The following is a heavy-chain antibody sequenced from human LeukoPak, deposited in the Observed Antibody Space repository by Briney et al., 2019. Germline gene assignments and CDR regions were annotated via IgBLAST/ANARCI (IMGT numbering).Heavy chain of an antibody. CDR3: ASQKEDYYDSSGHR. D-gene: IGHD3-22*01. J-gene: IGHJ5*02. Sequence: PGGSLRLSCAASGFTFTRSAMSWVRQAPGKGLEWVSAISGSGGSTYYADSVKGRFTISRDNSKNTLYLQMNSLGAEDTAVYYCASQKEDYYDSSGHRWGQEPWSPSPQ. CDR1: GFTFTRSA. CDR2: ISGSGGST. V-gene: IGHV3-23*01.